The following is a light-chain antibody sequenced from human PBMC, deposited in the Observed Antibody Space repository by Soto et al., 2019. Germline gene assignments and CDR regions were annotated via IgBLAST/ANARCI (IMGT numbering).Light chain of an antibody. J-gene: IGKJ1*01. V-gene: IGKV1-5*01. CDR2: DVS. CDR1: QSISNW. Sequence: DIQMTQSSSTLSASVGDRVTITCRASQSISNWLAWYQQKPGKAPKLLIYDVSRLESGVPSRFSGSGSGTEFTLTISSLQPDDFATYYCQQYNSYPWTFGQGTKVEIK. CDR3: QQYNSYPWT.